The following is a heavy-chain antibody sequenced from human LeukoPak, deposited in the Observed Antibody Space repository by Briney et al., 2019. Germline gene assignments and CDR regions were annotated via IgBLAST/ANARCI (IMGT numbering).Heavy chain of an antibody. Sequence: GASVKVSCKASGYTFTDYYIHWIRQAPGQGLEWMGVINPSGGSTNFPQRFQGRVTMARDMSTSTVYMELSSLTSEDTAVYHCARESLTRLQSRTSWFDPWGQGTLVTVSS. D-gene: IGHD5-24*01. CDR3: ARESLTRLQSRTSWFDP. J-gene: IGHJ5*02. V-gene: IGHV1-46*01. CDR2: INPSGGST. CDR1: GYTFTDYY.